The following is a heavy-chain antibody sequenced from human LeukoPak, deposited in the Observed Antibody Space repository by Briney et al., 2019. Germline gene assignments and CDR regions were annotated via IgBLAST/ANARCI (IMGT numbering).Heavy chain of an antibody. V-gene: IGHV4-59*01. D-gene: IGHD3-9*01. CDR3: ARGGVNSLRYFDQIGEYYYGMDV. CDR2: IYYSGST. CDR1: GGSISSYY. J-gene: IGHJ6*02. Sequence: PSETLSLTCTVSGGSISSYYWSWIRQPPGKGLEWIGYIYYSGSTNYNPSLKSRVTISVDTPKNQFSLKLSSVTAADTAVYYCARGGVNSLRYFDQIGEYYYGMDVWGQGTTVTVSS.